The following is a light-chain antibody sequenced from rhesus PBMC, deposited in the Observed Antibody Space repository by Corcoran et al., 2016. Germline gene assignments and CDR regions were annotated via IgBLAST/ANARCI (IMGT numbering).Light chain of an antibody. CDR1: QGISNW. CDR2: RAS. Sequence: DIQMTQSPSSLSASVGDRVTITFRASQGISNWLAWYQQKPGKAPKLLIYRASNLETGVPSRFSGSGSGTDFTLTISGLQPEDIATYYCQQHDNSPFTFDPGTKLNIK. CDR3: QQHDNSPFT. V-gene: IGKV1-69*01. J-gene: IGKJ3*01.